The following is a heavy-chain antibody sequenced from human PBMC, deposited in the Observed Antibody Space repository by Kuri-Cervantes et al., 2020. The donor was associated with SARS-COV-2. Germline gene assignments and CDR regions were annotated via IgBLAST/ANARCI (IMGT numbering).Heavy chain of an antibody. CDR1: GGSFSGYY. V-gene: IGHV4-34*01. J-gene: IGHJ4*02. CDR2: INHSGST. D-gene: IGHD5-24*01. CDR3: ARDGDGYNSHFDH. Sequence: ESLKISCAVYGGSFSGYYWSWIRQPPGKGLEWIGEINHSGSTNYNPSLKSRVTISVDTSKNQFSLKLSSVTAADTAVYYCARDGDGYNSHFDHWGQGTLDTVSS.